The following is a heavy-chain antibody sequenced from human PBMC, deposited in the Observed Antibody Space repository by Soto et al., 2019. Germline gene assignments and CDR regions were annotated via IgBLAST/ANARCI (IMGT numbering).Heavy chain of an antibody. CDR3: ARVGIVGVTRPHGMGV. CDR1: GFTFSSYA. J-gene: IGHJ6*02. V-gene: IGHV3-30-3*01. Sequence: QVQLVESGGGVVQPGRSLRLSCAASGFTFSSYAMHWVRQAPGKGLEWVAVISYDGSNKYYADSVKGRFTISRDNSKNTLYVQMNSLRAEDTAVYYCARVGIVGVTRPHGMGVWGQGTTVTVSS. CDR2: ISYDGSNK. D-gene: IGHD1-26*01.